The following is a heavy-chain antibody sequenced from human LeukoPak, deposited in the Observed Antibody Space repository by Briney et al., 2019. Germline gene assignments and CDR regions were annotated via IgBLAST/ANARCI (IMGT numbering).Heavy chain of an antibody. CDR2: IIPIFGTA. CDR1: GGTCSSYA. V-gene: IGHV1-69*05. D-gene: IGHD6-13*01. J-gene: IGHJ4*02. Sequence: SVKVSCKASGGTCSSYAISWVRQAPGQGLEWMGRIIPIFGTANYAQKFQGRVTITTDESTSTAYMELSSLRSEDTAVYYCARGGSRGENYFDYWGQGTLVTVSS. CDR3: ARGGSRGENYFDY.